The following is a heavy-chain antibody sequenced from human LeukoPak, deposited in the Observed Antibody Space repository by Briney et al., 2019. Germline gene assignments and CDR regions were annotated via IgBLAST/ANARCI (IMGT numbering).Heavy chain of an antibody. CDR2: IYSGGNT. J-gene: IGHJ3*02. Sequence: GGSLRLSCAASEFXVSSNYISWVRQAPGKGLEWVSVIYSGGNTYYADSVKGRLTISRDNSKNTLSLQMNSLRADDTAVYYCARGGPPRDAFDIWGQGTMVTVSS. CDR1: EFXVSSNY. D-gene: IGHD3-16*01. CDR3: ARGGPPRDAFDI. V-gene: IGHV3-53*01.